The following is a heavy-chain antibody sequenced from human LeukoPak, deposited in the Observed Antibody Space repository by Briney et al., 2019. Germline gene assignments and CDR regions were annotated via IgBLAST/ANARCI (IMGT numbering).Heavy chain of an antibody. CDR2: IYHSGST. Sequence: SETLSLTCAVSGGSISSDNWWIWVRQPPGKGLEWIGEIYHSGSTNYNPSLKSRVTISIDRSKNQFSLTLTSVTAADTAVYYCASINDYGDLYYFDNWGQGTLVTVSS. CDR3: ASINDYGDLYYFDN. D-gene: IGHD4-17*01. V-gene: IGHV4-4*02. J-gene: IGHJ4*02. CDR1: GGSISSDNW.